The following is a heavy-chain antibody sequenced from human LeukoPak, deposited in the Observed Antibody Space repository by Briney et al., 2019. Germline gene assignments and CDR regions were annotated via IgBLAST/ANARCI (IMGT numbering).Heavy chain of an antibody. J-gene: IGHJ5*02. CDR2: ISAYNGNT. V-gene: IGHV1-18*01. CDR1: GYTFTSYG. Sequence: ASVKVSCKASGYTFTSYGIGWVRQAPGQGLEWMGWISAYNGNTNYAQKLQGRVTMTTDTSTSTAYMELRSLRSDDTAVYYCARAASSGYYGWFDPWGQGTLVTVSS. CDR3: ARAASSGYYGWFDP. D-gene: IGHD3-22*01.